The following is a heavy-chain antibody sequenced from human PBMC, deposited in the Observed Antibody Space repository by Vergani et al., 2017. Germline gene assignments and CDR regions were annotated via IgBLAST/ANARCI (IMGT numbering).Heavy chain of an antibody. CDR3: ARGRREYVPLYYYYYMDV. J-gene: IGHJ6*03. CDR2: IYYSGST. CDR1: GGSISSGGYY. D-gene: IGHD3-10*01. Sequence: QVQLQQWGAGLLKPSETLSLTCAVYGGSISSGGYYWSWIRQHPGKGLEWIGYIYYSGSTYYNPSLKSRVTISVDTSKNQFSLKLSSVTAADTAVYYCARGRREYVPLYYYYYMDVWGKGTTVTVSS. V-gene: IGHV4-31*11.